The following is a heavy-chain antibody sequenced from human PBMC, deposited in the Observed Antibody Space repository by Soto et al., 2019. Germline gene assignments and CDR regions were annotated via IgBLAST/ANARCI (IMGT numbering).Heavy chain of an antibody. V-gene: IGHV3-30-3*01. Sequence: GGSLRLSCAASGFTFSSYAMHWVHQAPGKGLEWVAVISYDGSNKYYADSVKGRFTISRDNSKNTLYLQMNSLRAEDTAVYYCARATYYDFWSGPFDYWGQGTLVTVSS. J-gene: IGHJ4*02. CDR3: ARATYYDFWSGPFDY. CDR1: GFTFSSYA. CDR2: ISYDGSNK. D-gene: IGHD3-3*01.